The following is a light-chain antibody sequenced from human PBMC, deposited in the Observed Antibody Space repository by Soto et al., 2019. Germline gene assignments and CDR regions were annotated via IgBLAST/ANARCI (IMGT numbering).Light chain of an antibody. CDR2: GAS. CDR1: QSVGSN. CDR3: QQYDNWLT. J-gene: IGKJ4*01. V-gene: IGKV3-15*01. Sequence: EIGMTQSPATLSVAPGERATLSCRASQSVGSNLAWYQHKPGQAPRLLIYGASTRATGIPARFTGSGSETEFTLTISALQSEDSALYYCQQYDNWLTFGGGTNVEMK.